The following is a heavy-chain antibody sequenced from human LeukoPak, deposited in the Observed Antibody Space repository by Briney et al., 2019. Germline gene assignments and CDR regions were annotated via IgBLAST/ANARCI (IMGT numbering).Heavy chain of an antibody. Sequence: GGSLRLSCAASGFTFSSYGMNWVRQAPGKGLEWVSAISGSGGSTYYADSVKGRFTISRDNSKNTLFLQINSLRAEDTAVYYCAREILAPGKTHDYWGQGTLVTVSS. CDR3: AREILAPGKTHDY. CDR1: GFTFSSYG. CDR2: ISGSGGST. V-gene: IGHV3-23*01. J-gene: IGHJ4*02.